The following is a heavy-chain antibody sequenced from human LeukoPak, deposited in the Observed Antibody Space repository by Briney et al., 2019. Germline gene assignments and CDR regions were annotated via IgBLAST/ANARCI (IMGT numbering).Heavy chain of an antibody. V-gene: IGHV3-21*01. Sequence: PGGSLRLSCAASGFTFSSYSMTWVRQAPGKGLEWVSSIRSSSNYIYYADSVKGRFTISRDNAKNSLYLQMNSLRAEDTAVYFCARGQGQLWSFDYWGQGTLVTVPS. CDR1: GFTFSSYS. CDR3: ARGQGQLWSFDY. D-gene: IGHD5-18*01. CDR2: IRSSSNYI. J-gene: IGHJ4*02.